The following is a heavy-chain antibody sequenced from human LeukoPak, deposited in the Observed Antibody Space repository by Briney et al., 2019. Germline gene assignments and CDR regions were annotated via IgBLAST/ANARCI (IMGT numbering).Heavy chain of an antibody. CDR3: ARRIGSGHDY. V-gene: IGHV3-30-3*01. Sequence: GRSLRLSCAASGFTFSSYAMHWVRQAPGKGLEWVAVISYDGSNKYYADSVKGRFTISRDNSKNTLYLQMNSLRAEDTAVYCCARRIGSGHDYWGQGTLVTVSS. D-gene: IGHD6-19*01. CDR2: ISYDGSNK. J-gene: IGHJ4*02. CDR1: GFTFSSYA.